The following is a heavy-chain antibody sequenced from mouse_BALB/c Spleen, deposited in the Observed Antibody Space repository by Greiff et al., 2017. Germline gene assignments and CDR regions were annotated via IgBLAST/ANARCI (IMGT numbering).Heavy chain of an antibody. Sequence: VQLQQSGPELVKPGASVKISCKASGYTFTDYNMHWVKQSHGKSLEWIGYIYPYNGGTGYNQKFKSKATLTVDNSSSTAYMELRSLTSEDSAVYYCARGDYGSSPFAYWGQGTLVTVSA. V-gene: IGHV1S29*02. CDR1: GYTFTDYN. J-gene: IGHJ3*01. D-gene: IGHD1-1*01. CDR2: IYPYNGGT. CDR3: ARGDYGSSPFAY.